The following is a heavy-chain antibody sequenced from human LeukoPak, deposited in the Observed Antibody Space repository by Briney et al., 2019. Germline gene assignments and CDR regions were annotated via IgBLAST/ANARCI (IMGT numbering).Heavy chain of an antibody. D-gene: IGHD3-16*01. J-gene: IGHJ6*02. V-gene: IGHV3-7*01. CDR2: MNEDGSER. CDR1: GFTFSKSW. Sequence: GGALLLSCAASGFTFSKSWMSWGRRAPGKGLEWVANMNEDGSERDYVDSVKDRFTISRDNARKSLYLQMSSLRAEDTAVYYCATYTHWVAGDVWGQGTTVTVSS. CDR3: ATYTHWVAGDV.